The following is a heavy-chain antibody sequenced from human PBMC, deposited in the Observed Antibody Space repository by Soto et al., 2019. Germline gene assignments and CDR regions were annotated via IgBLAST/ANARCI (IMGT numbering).Heavy chain of an antibody. V-gene: IGHV5-51*03. CDR1: GYSFTTYW. Sequence: EVQLVQSGAEVKKPGESLKISCKGSGYSFTTYWIGWVRQMPGKGLDWMGIISPDDSDTRYSPSFQGQVTISADKSINTADLQWSSLRASDTAMYYCARLHHNWNGGGDWGQGTLGTVSS. CDR3: ARLHHNWNGGGD. J-gene: IGHJ4*02. D-gene: IGHD1-20*01. CDR2: ISPDDSDT.